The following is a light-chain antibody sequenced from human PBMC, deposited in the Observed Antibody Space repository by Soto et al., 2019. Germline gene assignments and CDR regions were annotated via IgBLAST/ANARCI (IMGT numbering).Light chain of an antibody. Sequence: QSALTQPASVSGSPGQSITISCTGTSSDIGRYNYVSWYQQYPGKAPKLLIFDVSNRPSGVSNRFSGSKSANTASLTISGLQTEDEADYYCSSYTSSSTVVFGGGTKVTVL. V-gene: IGLV2-14*01. CDR1: SSDIGRYNY. CDR2: DVS. CDR3: SSYTSSSTVV. J-gene: IGLJ2*01.